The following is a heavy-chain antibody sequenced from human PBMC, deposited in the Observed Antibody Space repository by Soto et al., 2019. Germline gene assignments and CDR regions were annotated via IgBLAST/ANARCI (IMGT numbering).Heavy chain of an antibody. V-gene: IGHV3-33*06. Sequence: QPGGSLRLACEVSGLTFSSFGMHWVRQAPGKGLEWVAVIWYDGSYKYYADSVQGRFTISRDNSKNTLYLQMDSLRAEDTAVYYCAKDRQWLSHFDYWGQGTLVTVSS. J-gene: IGHJ4*02. CDR1: GLTFSSFG. D-gene: IGHD6-19*01. CDR2: IWYDGSYK. CDR3: AKDRQWLSHFDY.